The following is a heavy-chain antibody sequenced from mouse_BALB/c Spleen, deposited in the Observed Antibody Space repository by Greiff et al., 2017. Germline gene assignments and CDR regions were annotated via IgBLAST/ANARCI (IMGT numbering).Heavy chain of an antibody. V-gene: IGHV3-6*02. D-gene: IGHD2-1*01. CDR3: ARGDFYYGNSYFDY. J-gene: IGHJ2*01. CDR1: GYSIPSGYY. Sequence: VQLQESGPGLVKPSQSLSLTCSVTGYSIPSGYYWNWIRQFPGNKLEWMGYISYDGSNNYNPSLKNRISITRDTSKNQFFLKLNSVTTEDTATYYCARGDFYYGNSYFDYWGQGTTLTVSS. CDR2: ISYDGSN.